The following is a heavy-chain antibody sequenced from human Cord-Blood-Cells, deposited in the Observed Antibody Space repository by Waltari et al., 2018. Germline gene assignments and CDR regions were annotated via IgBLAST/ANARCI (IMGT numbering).Heavy chain of an antibody. CDR2: ISSSSSYI. J-gene: IGHJ2*01. Sequence: EVQLVESGGGLVKPGGSLRLSCAASGFTFSSYSMNWVRQAPGKGLEWVSSISSSSSYIDYADSVKGRFTISRDNAKNSLYLQMNSLRAEDTAVYYCARDRKAGDWYFDLWGRGTLVTVSS. V-gene: IGHV3-21*01. CDR1: GFTFSSYS. CDR3: ARDRKAGDWYFDL. D-gene: IGHD6-13*01.